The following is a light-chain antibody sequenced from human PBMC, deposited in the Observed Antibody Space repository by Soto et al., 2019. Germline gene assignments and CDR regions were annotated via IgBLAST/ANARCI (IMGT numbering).Light chain of an antibody. Sequence: EIVMTQSPATLSVSPGQRASLSCSASQSVDGNYLAWYHQKPGQAPRLLIHSASTRAPGIPDRFSASGAGTDFTLTISRLEPEDSAVYYCQQYSASPRTFGPGTKVDI. V-gene: IGKV3-20*01. CDR3: QQYSASPRT. J-gene: IGKJ3*01. CDR1: QSVDGNY. CDR2: SAS.